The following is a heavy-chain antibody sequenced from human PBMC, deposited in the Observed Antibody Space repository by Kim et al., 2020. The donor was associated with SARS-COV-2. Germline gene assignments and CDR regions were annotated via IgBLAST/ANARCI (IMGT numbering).Heavy chain of an antibody. D-gene: IGHD3-10*01. Sequence: GGSLRLSCAASGFTFSSYGMHWVRQAPGKGLEWVAVIWYDGSNKYYADSVKGRFTISRDNSENTLYLQMNSLRAEDTAVYYCTVWFGELSPPDHYYYGMDVWGQGTTVTVSS. V-gene: IGHV3-33*01. CDR1: GFTFSSYG. J-gene: IGHJ6*02. CDR3: TVWFGELSPPDHYYYGMDV. CDR2: IWYDGSNK.